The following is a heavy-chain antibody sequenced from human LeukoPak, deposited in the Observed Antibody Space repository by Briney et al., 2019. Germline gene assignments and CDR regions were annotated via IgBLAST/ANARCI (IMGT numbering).Heavy chain of an antibody. CDR3: ARPYDSPHAFDI. D-gene: IGHD3-22*01. CDR1: GFTFSSYG. CDR2: ISYDGSNK. J-gene: IGHJ3*02. Sequence: GGSLRLSCAAPGFTFSSYGMHWVRQAPGKGLEWVAVISYDGSNKYYADSVKGRFTISRDNSKNTLYLQMNSLRAEDTAVYYCARPYDSPHAFDIWGQGTMVTVSS. V-gene: IGHV3-30*03.